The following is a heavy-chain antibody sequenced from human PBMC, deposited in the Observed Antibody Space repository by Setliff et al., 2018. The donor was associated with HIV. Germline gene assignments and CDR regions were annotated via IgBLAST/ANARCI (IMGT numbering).Heavy chain of an antibody. CDR3: ARVDMGYYYDSSGYSHFDH. Sequence: PGESLKISCKGSGYSFPTYWIAWVRQMPGKGLEWMGVIYPDESDSRYSPSFRGQVTISADKSINTAYLQWSSPKASDTAMYYCARVDMGYYYDSSGYSHFDHWGQGTLVTVSS. D-gene: IGHD3-22*01. V-gene: IGHV5-51*01. CDR2: IYPDESDS. J-gene: IGHJ4*02. CDR1: GYSFPTYW.